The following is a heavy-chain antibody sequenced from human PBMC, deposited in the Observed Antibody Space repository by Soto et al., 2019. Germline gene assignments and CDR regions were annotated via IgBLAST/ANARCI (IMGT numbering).Heavy chain of an antibody. CDR2: IYPGDSDT. J-gene: IGHJ3*02. CDR1: GYKFSNYW. CDR3: EIQGVYMVRGSFDAFAI. V-gene: IGHV5-51*01. D-gene: IGHD3-10*01. Sequence: GESLKISCKASGYKFSNYWIGWVRQKPGKGLEWMGIIYPGDSDTRYSPSLQGQVTFSVDKSIATAYLQWDTLKASDTAMYYCEIQGVYMVRGSFDAFAIWGQGTAVTVSS.